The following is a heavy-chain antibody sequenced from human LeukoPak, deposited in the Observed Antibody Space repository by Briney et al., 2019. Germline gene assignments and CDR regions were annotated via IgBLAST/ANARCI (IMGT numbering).Heavy chain of an antibody. CDR3: ATSGDIVVVTATANIYFDY. Sequence: GASVKVSCKASGYTFTSYNINWVRQPTGQGLEWMGWMNPNNGDTGYAQKFQGRVSMTRDTSISTAYMELSSLRSEDTAVYYCATSGDIVVVTATANIYFDYWGQGTLVTVSS. CDR1: GYTFTSYN. V-gene: IGHV1-8*01. J-gene: IGHJ4*02. D-gene: IGHD2-21*02. CDR2: MNPNNGDT.